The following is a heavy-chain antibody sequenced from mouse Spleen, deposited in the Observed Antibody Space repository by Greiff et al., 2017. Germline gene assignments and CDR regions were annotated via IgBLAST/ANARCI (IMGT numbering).Heavy chain of an antibody. CDR3: ASPIYYGYDGSYFDY. J-gene: IGHJ2*01. Sequence: QVQLQQPGAELVRPGTSVKLSCKASGYTFTSYWMHWVKQRPGQGLEWIGVIDPSDSYTNYNQKFKGKATLTVDTSSSTAYMQLSSLTSEDSAVYYCASPIYYGYDGSYFDYWGQGTTLTVSS. CDR2: IDPSDSYT. V-gene: IGHV1-59*01. D-gene: IGHD2-2*01. CDR1: GYTFTSYW.